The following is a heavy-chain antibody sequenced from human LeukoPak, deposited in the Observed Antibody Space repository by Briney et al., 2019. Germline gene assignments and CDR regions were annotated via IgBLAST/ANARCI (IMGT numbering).Heavy chain of an antibody. D-gene: IGHD3-10*01. J-gene: IGHJ6*02. CDR1: GFTFSSYD. CDR2: IGTAGDT. Sequence: GGSLRLSCAASGFTFSSYDMHWVRQATGKGLEWVSAIGTAGDTYYPGSVKGRFTTSRENAKNSLYLQMNSLRAGDTAVYYCARGESYGSGSYSLYYYYGMDVWGQGTTVTVSS. CDR3: ARGESYGSGSYSLYYYYGMDV. V-gene: IGHV3-13*01.